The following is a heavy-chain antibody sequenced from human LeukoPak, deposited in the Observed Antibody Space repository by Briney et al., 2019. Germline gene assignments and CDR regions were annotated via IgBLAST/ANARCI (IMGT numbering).Heavy chain of an antibody. D-gene: IGHD3-16*01. CDR2: ISYSGST. V-gene: IGHV4-39*07. Sequence: SETLSLTCTVSGGSISTNSYYWAWIRQPPGKGLEWIGSISYSGSTYYNPSLKSRVTISVDASKNQFSLRLSPVTAADTAVYYCARDGGSGWFDPWGQGTLVTVSS. CDR3: ARDGGSGWFDP. CDR1: GGSISTNSYY. J-gene: IGHJ5*02.